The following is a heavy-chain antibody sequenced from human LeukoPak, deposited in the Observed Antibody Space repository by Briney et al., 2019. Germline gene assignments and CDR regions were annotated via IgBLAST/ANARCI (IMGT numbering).Heavy chain of an antibody. D-gene: IGHD3-10*01. CDR1: GYTFTSYG. CDR3: ARDFGFGELAFDY. J-gene: IGHJ4*02. Sequence: ASVKVSCKASGYTFTSYGISWVRQAPGQGLEWMGWISAYNGNTNYAQKLQGRVTITTDNATNTADLQMKSLRADDTAVYYCARDFGFGELAFDYWGQGTLVTVSS. V-gene: IGHV1-18*01. CDR2: ISAYNGNT.